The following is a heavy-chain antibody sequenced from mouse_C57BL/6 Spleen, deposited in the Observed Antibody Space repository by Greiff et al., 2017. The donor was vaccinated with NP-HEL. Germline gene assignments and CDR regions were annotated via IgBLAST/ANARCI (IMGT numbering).Heavy chain of an antibody. CDR2: IYPGDGDT. V-gene: IGHV1-80*01. J-gene: IGHJ2*01. CDR1: GYAFSSYW. CDR3: ARLWYYGSSYPFDY. D-gene: IGHD1-1*01. Sequence: VQLQQSGASVKISCKASGYAFSSYWMNWVKQRPGKGLEWIGQIYPGDGDTNYNGKFKGKATLTADKSSSTAYMQLSSLTSEDSAVYFCARLWYYGSSYPFDYWGQGTTLTVSS.